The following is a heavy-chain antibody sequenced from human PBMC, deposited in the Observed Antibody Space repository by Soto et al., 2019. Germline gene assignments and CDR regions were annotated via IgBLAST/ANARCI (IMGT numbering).Heavy chain of an antibody. CDR3: ARDGSSGAYYYSYYGMDV. Sequence: ASVKVSCKASGGTFSSYAISWVRQAPGQGLEWMGGIIPIFGTANYAQKFQGRVTITADESTSTAYMELSSLRSEDTAVYYCARDGSSGAYYYSYYGMDVWGQGTSVTVSS. V-gene: IGHV1-69*13. J-gene: IGHJ6*02. CDR2: IIPIFGTA. CDR1: GGTFSSYA. D-gene: IGHD3-22*01.